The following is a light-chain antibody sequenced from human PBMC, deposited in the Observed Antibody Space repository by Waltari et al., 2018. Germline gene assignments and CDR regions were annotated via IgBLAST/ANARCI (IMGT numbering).Light chain of an antibody. CDR1: AVPKQY. Sequence: SYELTQPPSVSVSPGQTARITCSGDAVPKQYAYWYQQKPGQAPVWVINKDSGRPSGIPGDFSGPSSGKAVTLTFMGAQEKEEADYFVHSADGSVIKVRFGGGTRLTFL. CDR3: HSADGSVIKVR. V-gene: IGLV3-25*02. J-gene: IGLJ3*02. CDR2: KDS.